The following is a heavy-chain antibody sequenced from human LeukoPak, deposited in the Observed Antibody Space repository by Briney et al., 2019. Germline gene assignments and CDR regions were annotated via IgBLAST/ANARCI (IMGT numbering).Heavy chain of an antibody. CDR1: GGTFSSYA. Sequence: SVKVSCKASGGTFSSYAISWVRQAPGQGLEWVGGIIPIFGTANYAIKFQGRVTITSDESTSTAYMELSSLISEDTAVYYCARELGLDYYGSGSRRSDPYYYYGMDVWGKGTTVTVSS. CDR3: ARELGLDYYGSGSRRSDPYYYYGMDV. J-gene: IGHJ6*04. D-gene: IGHD3-10*01. V-gene: IGHV1-69*01. CDR2: IIPIFGTA.